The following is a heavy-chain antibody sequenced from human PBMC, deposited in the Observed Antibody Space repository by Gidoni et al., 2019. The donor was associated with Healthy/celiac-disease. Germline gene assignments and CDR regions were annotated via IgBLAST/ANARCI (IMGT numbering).Heavy chain of an antibody. CDR2: IRSKAYGGTT. J-gene: IGHJ5*02. CDR3: TREVEMATIRPDWFDP. Sequence: EVQLVESGGGLVKPGRSLRLSCTASGFTFGDYAMSCFRQAPGKGLEWVGFIRSKAYGGTTEYAASVKGRFTISRDDSKSIAYLQMNSLKTEDTAVYYCTREVEMATIRPDWFDPWGQGTLVTVSS. V-gene: IGHV3-49*05. CDR1: GFTFGDYA. D-gene: IGHD5-12*01.